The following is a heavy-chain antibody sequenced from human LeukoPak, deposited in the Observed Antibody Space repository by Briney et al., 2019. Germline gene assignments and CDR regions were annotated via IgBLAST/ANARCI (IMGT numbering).Heavy chain of an antibody. V-gene: IGHV4-59*12. CDR3: ARRRIAAARVDY. D-gene: IGHD6-13*01. CDR2: IYYSGST. CDR1: GGSISSYY. J-gene: IGHJ4*02. Sequence: SETLSLTCTVSGGSISSYYWSWIRQPPGKGLEWIGYIYYSGSTNYNPSLKSRVTISVDTSKNQFSLKLSSVTAADTAVYYCARRRIAAARVDYWGQGILVTVSS.